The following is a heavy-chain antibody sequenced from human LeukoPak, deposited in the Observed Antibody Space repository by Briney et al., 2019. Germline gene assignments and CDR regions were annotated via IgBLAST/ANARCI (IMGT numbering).Heavy chain of an antibody. CDR1: GFTFDDYA. D-gene: IGHD3-9*01. V-gene: IGHV3-9*01. J-gene: IGHJ4*02. Sequence: PGRSLRLSCAASGFTFDDYAMHWVRQAPGKGLEWVSGISWNSGSIGYADSVKGRFTISRGNAKNSLYLQMNSLRAEVTALYYCAKAEYYDILTGYSLDYWGQGTLVTVSS. CDR2: ISWNSGSI. CDR3: AKAEYYDILTGYSLDY.